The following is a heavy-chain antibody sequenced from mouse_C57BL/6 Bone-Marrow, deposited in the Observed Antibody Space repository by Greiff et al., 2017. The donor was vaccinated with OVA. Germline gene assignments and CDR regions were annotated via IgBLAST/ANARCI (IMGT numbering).Heavy chain of an antibody. CDR2: IRSKSNNYAT. J-gene: IGHJ1*03. CDR1: GFSFNTYA. Sequence: EVHLVESGGGLVQPKGSLKLSCAASGFSFNTYAMNWVRQAPGKGLEWVARIRSKSNNYATYYADSVKDRFTSSRDDSKSMLYLQMNNLKTEYTAMYYCVRHVVYWYYYVWGTGTTVTVSS. CDR3: VRHVVYWYYYV. V-gene: IGHV10-1*01.